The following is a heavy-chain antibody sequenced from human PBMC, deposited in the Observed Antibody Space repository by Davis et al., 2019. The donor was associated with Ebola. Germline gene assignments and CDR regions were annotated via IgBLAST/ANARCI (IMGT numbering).Heavy chain of an antibody. J-gene: IGHJ3*02. CDR3: VRAGSSWYGDDAFDI. V-gene: IGHV5-51*01. Sequence: GESLKISCKGSGYSFTTYWIGWVRQMPGKGLEWMGIIYPGDSDTRYSPSFQGQVTISVDKSISTAYLQWSSLKASDTAIYYCVRAGSSWYGDDAFDIWGQGTMVTVSS. CDR1: GYSFTTYW. D-gene: IGHD6-13*01. CDR2: IYPGDSDT.